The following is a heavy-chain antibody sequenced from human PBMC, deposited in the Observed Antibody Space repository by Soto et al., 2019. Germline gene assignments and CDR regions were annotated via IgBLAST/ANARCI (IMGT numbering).Heavy chain of an antibody. CDR1: GFTFSSYG. CDR2: ISYDGSNK. J-gene: IGHJ6*02. CDR3: AKALRNVPYGLDV. Sequence: QVQLVESGGGVVQPGRSLRLSCAASGFTFSSYGMHWVRQAPGKGLEWVAVISYDGSNKYYADSVKGRFTISRDNSKNTLYLQMNSLRAEDTAVYYCAKALRNVPYGLDVCGQGTTVIVSS. V-gene: IGHV3-30*18.